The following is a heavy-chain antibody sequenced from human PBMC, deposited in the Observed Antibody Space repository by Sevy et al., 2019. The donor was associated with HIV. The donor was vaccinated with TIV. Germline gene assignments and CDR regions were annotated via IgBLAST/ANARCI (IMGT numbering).Heavy chain of an antibody. CDR2: IYYSGST. D-gene: IGHD6-13*01. J-gene: IGHJ4*02. Sequence: SETLSLTCTVSGGSISSYYWSWIRQPPGKGLEWIGYIYYSGSTNYNPSLKSRVTISVDTSKNQLSLKLSSVTAADTAVYYCARTLYSSSWRYFDYWGQGTLVTVSS. CDR1: GGSISSYY. CDR3: ARTLYSSSWRYFDY. V-gene: IGHV4-59*01.